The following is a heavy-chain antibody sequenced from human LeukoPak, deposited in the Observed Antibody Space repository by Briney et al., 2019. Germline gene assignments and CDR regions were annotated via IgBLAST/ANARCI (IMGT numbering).Heavy chain of an antibody. Sequence: PGGSLRLSCAASGFTFSSYWMSWVRQAPGKGLEWVSGVTVGGGTYYADSVKGRFTISRDNSKNTLYLQMYSLRAEDSALYYCAKDSAFITMIVVSAFDIWGQGTMVTVSA. D-gene: IGHD3-22*01. CDR3: AKDSAFITMIVVSAFDI. CDR1: GFTFSSYW. J-gene: IGHJ3*02. CDR2: VTVGGGT. V-gene: IGHV3-23*01.